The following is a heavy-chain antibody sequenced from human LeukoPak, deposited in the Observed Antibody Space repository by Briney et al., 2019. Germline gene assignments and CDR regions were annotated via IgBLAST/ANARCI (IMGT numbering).Heavy chain of an antibody. CDR3: ARGVYDSSGYYGPGAFDI. Sequence: SETLSLTCTVSGGSISSYYWSWIRQPPGKGLEWIGYIYYSGSTNYNPSLKSRVTISVDTSKNQFSPKLSSATAADTAVYYCARGVYDSSGYYGPGAFDIWGQGTMVTVSS. J-gene: IGHJ3*02. CDR1: GGSISSYY. V-gene: IGHV4-59*01. D-gene: IGHD3-22*01. CDR2: IYYSGST.